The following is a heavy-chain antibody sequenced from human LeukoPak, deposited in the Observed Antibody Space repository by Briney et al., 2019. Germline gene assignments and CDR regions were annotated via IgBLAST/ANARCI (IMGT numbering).Heavy chain of an antibody. V-gene: IGHV1-69*13. J-gene: IGHJ4*02. CDR2: IIPIFGTA. Sequence: ASVKVSCKASGGTFSSYAISWVRQAPGQGLEWMGGIIPIFGTANYAQKFQGRVTITADESTSTAYMELSSLRPEDTAVYYCARDPGYCSSTSCYGGFDYWGQGTLVTVSS. CDR1: GGTFSSYA. CDR3: ARDPGYCSSTSCYGGFDY. D-gene: IGHD2-2*01.